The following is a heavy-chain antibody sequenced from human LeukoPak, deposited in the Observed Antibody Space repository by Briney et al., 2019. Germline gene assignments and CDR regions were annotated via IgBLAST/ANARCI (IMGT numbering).Heavy chain of an antibody. D-gene: IGHD3-22*01. CDR3: TTLGYSGYAFNC. CDR2: IKSKPHGGTM. J-gene: IGHJ4*02. CDR1: GFILSNVW. Sequence: GGSLRHSCALAGFILSNVWMTWVRQAPGKGLEWDGRIKSKPHGGTMDYAAPVKGRFNISRDDSKSTLFLQVNDLKTEDTAMYYCTTLGYSGYAFNCWGQGTLVTVSS. V-gene: IGHV3-15*01.